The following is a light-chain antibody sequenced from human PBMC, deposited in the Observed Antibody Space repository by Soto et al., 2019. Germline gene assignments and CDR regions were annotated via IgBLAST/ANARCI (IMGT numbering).Light chain of an antibody. J-gene: IGLJ1*01. CDR3: SSYTSSSTLV. CDR2: NND. V-gene: IGLV1-44*01. CDR1: YSNFGSNP. Sequence: QSVLTQPPSASGTPGQRVTISCSGTYSNFGSNPVTWYQQLPGTAPKLLIYNNDQRPSGVSNRFSGSKSGNTASLTISGLQAEDEADYYCSSYTSSSTLVFGTGTKVTVL.